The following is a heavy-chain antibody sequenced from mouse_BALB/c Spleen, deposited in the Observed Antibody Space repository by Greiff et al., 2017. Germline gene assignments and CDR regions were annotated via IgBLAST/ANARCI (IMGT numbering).Heavy chain of an antibody. V-gene: IGHV1-9*01. CDR3: ARLSRSTLYAMDY. CDR2: ILPGSGST. Sequence: QVQLQQSGAELMKPGASVKISCKATGYTFSSYWIEWVKQRPGHGLEWIGEILPGSGSTNYNEKFKGKATFTADTSSNTAYMQLSSLTSEDSAVYYCARLSRSTLYAMDYWGQGTSVTVSS. CDR1: GYTFSSYW. J-gene: IGHJ4*01.